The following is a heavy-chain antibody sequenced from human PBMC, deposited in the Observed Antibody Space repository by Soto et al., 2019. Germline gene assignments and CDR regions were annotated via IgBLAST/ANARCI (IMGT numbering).Heavy chain of an antibody. CDR2: IYYSGST. CDR3: ARRSIVGATTHYDY. D-gene: IGHD1-26*01. CDR1: GGSISSSSYY. V-gene: IGHV4-39*02. J-gene: IGHJ4*02. Sequence: QLQLQESGPGLVKPSETLSLTCTVSGGSISSSSYYWGWIRQPPGKGLEWIGSIYYSGSTYYNPSIKRRVTISVDTSKNHFSLKLSSVTAADTAVDYCARRSIVGATTHYDYWGQGTLVKVSS.